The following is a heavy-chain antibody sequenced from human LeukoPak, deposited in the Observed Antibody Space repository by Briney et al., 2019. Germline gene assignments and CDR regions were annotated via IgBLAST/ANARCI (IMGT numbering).Heavy chain of an antibody. CDR3: ARVSQYYATGSPVGDY. D-gene: IGHD3-10*01. J-gene: IGHJ4*02. V-gene: IGHV1-46*01. CDR1: GYTFTNYA. CDR2: INPSGGST. Sequence: ASVKVSCKASGYTFTNYAMNWVRQAPGQGLEWMGIINPSGGSTSYAQKFQGRITMTRDTSTSTVYMELSSLRSEDTAVYYCARVSQYYATGSPVGDYWGQGTLVTVSS.